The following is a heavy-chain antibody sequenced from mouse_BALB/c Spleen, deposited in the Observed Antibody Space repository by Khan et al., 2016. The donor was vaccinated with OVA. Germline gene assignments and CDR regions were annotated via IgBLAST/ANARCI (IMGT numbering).Heavy chain of an antibody. Sequence: QVQLQQPGAELVKPGASVKLSCKASGYTFTSYYMYWVKRRPGQGLEWIGGINPSDGGTNFNEKFKSKATLTVDKSSSTAYMQLSSLTSEDSAVYYCTRSGWAAFAYWGQGTLVTVSA. CDR1: GYTFTSYY. CDR2: INPSDGGT. J-gene: IGHJ3*01. CDR3: TRSGWAAFAY. D-gene: IGHD1-1*02. V-gene: IGHV1S81*02.